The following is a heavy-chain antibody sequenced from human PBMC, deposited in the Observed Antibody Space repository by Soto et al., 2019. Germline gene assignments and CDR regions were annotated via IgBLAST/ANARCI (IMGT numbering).Heavy chain of an antibody. CDR1: GFTVNSDY. CDR3: ARDGRGLGKLSLFEY. CDR2: IYNGEST. V-gene: IGHV3-53*01. D-gene: IGHD3-16*01. Sequence: VGSLRLSGAASGFTVNSDYMNWIRQTPGKGLEWVAFIYNGESTHYADSVKCRFTISSDRSKNTLYLQMNSLRIEDTAVYYCARDGRGLGKLSLFEYWGQGTLVTVSS. J-gene: IGHJ4*02.